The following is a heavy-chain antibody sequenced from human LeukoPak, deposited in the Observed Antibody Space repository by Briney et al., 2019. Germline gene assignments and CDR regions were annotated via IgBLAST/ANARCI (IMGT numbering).Heavy chain of an antibody. V-gene: IGHV4-59*01. D-gene: IGHD1-1*01. CDR1: GGSISSYY. CDR3: ARGDATVQSYYFDY. Sequence: SETLSLTCTVSGGSISSYYWSWIRQPPGKGLEWIGYIYYSGSTNYNPSLKSRVTISVDTSKNQFSLKLSSVTAADTAVYYCARGDATVQSYYFDYWGQGTLVTVSS. J-gene: IGHJ4*02. CDR2: IYYSGST.